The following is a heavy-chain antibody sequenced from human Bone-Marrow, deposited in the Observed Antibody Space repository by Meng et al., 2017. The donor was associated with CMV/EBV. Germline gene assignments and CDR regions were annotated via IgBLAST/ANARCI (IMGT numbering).Heavy chain of an antibody. Sequence: GGSLRLSCATSGLTSDNSWVSWVRQAPGKGLEWVGRVKRKLDGGTTEYAAPVRGRFTISRDDSKMTLYLQMNSLKGEDTGVYYCTTEMVYDIRILKWFDLWGQGTLVTVSS. V-gene: IGHV3-15*01. CDR2: VKRKLDGGTT. J-gene: IGHJ5*02. CDR1: GLTSDNSW. D-gene: IGHD2-8*01. CDR3: TTEMVYDIRILKWFDL.